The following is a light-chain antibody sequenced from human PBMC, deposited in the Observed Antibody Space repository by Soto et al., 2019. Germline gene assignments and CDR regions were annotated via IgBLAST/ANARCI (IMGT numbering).Light chain of an antibody. Sequence: EIGLTQSPGTLSLSPGERATLSCRASQSVINNYLAWYHQKPGQAPRLLIYSASNRATGIPDRFSGSGSGTDFTLTISRLEPEDFAVYYCPHYACPPLTFGGGTKVDIK. CDR2: SAS. CDR3: PHYACPPLT. V-gene: IGKV3-20*01. CDR1: QSVINNY. J-gene: IGKJ4*01.